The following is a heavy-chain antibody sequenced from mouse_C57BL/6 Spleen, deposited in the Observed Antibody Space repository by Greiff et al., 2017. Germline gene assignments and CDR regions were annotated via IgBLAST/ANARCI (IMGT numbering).Heavy chain of an antibody. J-gene: IGHJ3*01. V-gene: IGHV1-64*01. CDR2: IPPNSGST. CDR3: APGFAY. CDR1: GYTFTSYW. Sequence: VQLQQPGAELVKPGASVTLSCTASGYTFTSYWMHWVKQRPGQGLEWIGMIPPNSGSTNYNEKFKSKATLTVDKSSSTAYMQLSSLTSEDSAVYYCAPGFAYWGQGTLVTVSA.